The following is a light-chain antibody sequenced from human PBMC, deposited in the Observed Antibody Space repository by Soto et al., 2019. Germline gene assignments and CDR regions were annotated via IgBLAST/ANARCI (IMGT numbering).Light chain of an antibody. Sequence: EIVLTQSPGTLSLSPGERATLSCRASQSVSSSYLAWYQHKPGQAPRLLIYGASSRATGIPDRFSGSGSGTDFPLTISRLEPEDFAVYSCQQYGRTPYTFGQGTKLEIK. J-gene: IGKJ2*01. CDR1: QSVSSSY. V-gene: IGKV3-20*01. CDR2: GAS. CDR3: QQYGRTPYT.